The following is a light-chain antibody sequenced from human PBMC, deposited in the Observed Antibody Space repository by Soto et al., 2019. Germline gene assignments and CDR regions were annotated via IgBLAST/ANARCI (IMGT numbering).Light chain of an antibody. Sequence: QSVLTQPASVSGSPGQSITISCTGSSSDVGSYKLVSWYQQHPGEAPKLMIYDGTERPSGVSNRFSGSKSGNTASLTISGLQAEDEADYYCCSYAASSTAVVFDGGTQLTVL. CDR3: CSYAASSTAVV. J-gene: IGLJ2*01. CDR2: DGT. V-gene: IGLV2-23*01. CDR1: SSDVGSYKL.